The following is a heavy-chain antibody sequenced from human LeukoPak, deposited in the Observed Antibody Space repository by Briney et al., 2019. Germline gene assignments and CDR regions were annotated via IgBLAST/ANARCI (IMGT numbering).Heavy chain of an antibody. V-gene: IGHV1-18*01. Sequence: ASVKVSCKASGYTFTSYGISWVRQAPGQGLEWMGWIITDSGSTNYAQKFQGRVTLTTDTSTSTVYMDLRSLRSDDTAVYYCARGRGRTMIRGVNDYWGQGTLVTVSS. J-gene: IGHJ4*02. D-gene: IGHD3-10*01. CDR2: IITDSGST. CDR3: ARGRGRTMIRGVNDY. CDR1: GYTFTSYG.